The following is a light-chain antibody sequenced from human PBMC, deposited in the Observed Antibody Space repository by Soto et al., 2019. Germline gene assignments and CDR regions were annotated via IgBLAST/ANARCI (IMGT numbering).Light chain of an antibody. CDR1: QSVSSNY. CDR2: GAS. CDR3: QQYGGSPRT. V-gene: IGKV3-20*01. J-gene: IGKJ1*01. Sequence: EIVLTQSPGTLSLSPGERATLSCRASQSVSSNYLAWYQQKPGQAPRLLIYGASSRATGIPDRFSGSGSGTEFTLPISRLEPEDFAVYYCQQYGGSPRTFGQGTKVEIK.